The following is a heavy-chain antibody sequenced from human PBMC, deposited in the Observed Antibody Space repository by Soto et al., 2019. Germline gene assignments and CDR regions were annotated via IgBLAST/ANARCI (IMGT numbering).Heavy chain of an antibody. CDR2: TASRAESYTT. J-gene: IGHJ6*02. CDR3: GRGYCTGSSCRRADYGLDV. D-gene: IGHD2-2*01. V-gene: IGHV3-72*01. CDR1: GFTFSDHF. Sequence: EVQLVESGGGLVQPGGSLRLSCAASGFTFSDHFMDWVRQAPGKGLEWVGRTASRAESYTTGYAASVKGRFTISRDDSKNSLYLQMNSLKTEDTAVYYCGRGYCTGSSCRRADYGLDVWGQGTTVTVSS.